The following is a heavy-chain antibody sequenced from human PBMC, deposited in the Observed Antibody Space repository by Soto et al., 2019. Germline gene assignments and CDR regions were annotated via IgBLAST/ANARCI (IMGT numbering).Heavy chain of an antibody. D-gene: IGHD2-2*01. Sequence: QVQLVESGGGVVQPGRSLRLSCAASGFTFSRYGMHWVRQAPGKGLAWVAVIWNDGSNEYYADSVKGRFTISRDNSKNTMYMQMNSLRGEDTGVYYCARGRIPSAIFDWFDPWGQGTLVTVSS. CDR2: IWNDGSNE. J-gene: IGHJ5*02. CDR1: GFTFSRYG. CDR3: ARGRIPSAIFDWFDP. V-gene: IGHV3-33*01.